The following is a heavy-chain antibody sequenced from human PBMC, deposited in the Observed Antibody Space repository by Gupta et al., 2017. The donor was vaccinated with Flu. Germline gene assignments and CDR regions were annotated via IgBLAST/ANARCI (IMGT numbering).Heavy chain of an antibody. CDR1: GFTFSRHA. CDR3: AKDYGSFDY. J-gene: IGHJ4*02. D-gene: IGHD3-16*01. CDR2: ISASGKTT. V-gene: IGHV3-23*01. Sequence: EVQLLESGGGLVQPGGSLRLSCAASGFTFSRHAMTWVRQAPEKGLECVSAISASGKTTYYADSVKGRFTVSRDNSKNTLYLQMNSLRAEDTAVYFCAKDYGSFDYWGQGTLVTVAS.